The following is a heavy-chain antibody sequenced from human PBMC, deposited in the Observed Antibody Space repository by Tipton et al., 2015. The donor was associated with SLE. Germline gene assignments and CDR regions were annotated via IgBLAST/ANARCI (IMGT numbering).Heavy chain of an antibody. V-gene: IGHV4-61*01. CDR2: IYYSRST. D-gene: IGHD2-15*01. CDR1: GGSISSSSYY. CDR3: ARAEGSWDAFDS. J-gene: IGHJ3*02. Sequence: TLSLTCTVSGGSISSSSYYWSWIRQPPGRGLEWIGCIYYSRSTNYNPSLKSRVTISVDTSKNQFSLKLSSVTAADTAVYYCARAEGSWDAFDSWGKGPMVTVSS.